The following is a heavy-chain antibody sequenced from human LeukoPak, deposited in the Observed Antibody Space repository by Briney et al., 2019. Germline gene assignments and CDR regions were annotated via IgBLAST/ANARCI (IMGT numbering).Heavy chain of an antibody. CDR2: IYHSGST. D-gene: IGHD3-22*01. CDR3: ARYYDSSGYLHFDY. CDR1: GGSISSGGYS. V-gene: IGHV4-30-2*02. Sequence: PSETLSLTCAVSGGSISSGGYSWSWIRQPPGKGLEWIGYIYHSGSTNYNPSLKSRVTISVDTSKNQFSLKLSSVTAADTAVYYCARYYDSSGYLHFDYWGQGTLVTVSS. J-gene: IGHJ4*02.